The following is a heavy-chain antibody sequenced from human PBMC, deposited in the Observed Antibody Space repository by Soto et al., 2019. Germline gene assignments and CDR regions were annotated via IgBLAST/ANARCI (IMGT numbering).Heavy chain of an antibody. CDR1: GGTFSSYA. V-gene: IGHV1-69*12. CDR2: IIPIFGTA. D-gene: IGHD3-22*01. Sequence: QVQLVQSGAEEKKPGSSVKVSCKASGGTFSSYAISWVRQAPGQGLEWMGGIIPIFGTANYAQKFQGRVTITADESTSTAYMELSSLRSEDTAVYYCASGGMGYDSSGKSRYYFDYWGQGTLVTVSS. CDR3: ASGGMGYDSSGKSRYYFDY. J-gene: IGHJ4*02.